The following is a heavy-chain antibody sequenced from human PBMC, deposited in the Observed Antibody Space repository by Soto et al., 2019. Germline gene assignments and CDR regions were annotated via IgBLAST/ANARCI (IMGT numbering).Heavy chain of an antibody. CDR2: ISDSGSNK. V-gene: IGHV3-23*01. D-gene: IGHD6-6*01. CDR1: GFTFSSYA. J-gene: IGHJ3*02. CDR3: AREYSSPAAFDI. Sequence: GGSLRLSCAASGFTFSSYAMSWVRQAPGKGLEWVSAISDSGSNKYYADSVKGRFTISRDNSKNTLYLQMNSLRAEDTAVYYCAREYSSPAAFDIWGQGTMVTVSS.